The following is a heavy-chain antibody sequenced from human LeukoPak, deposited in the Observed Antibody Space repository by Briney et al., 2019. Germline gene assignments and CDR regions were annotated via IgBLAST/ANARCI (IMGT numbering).Heavy chain of an antibody. J-gene: IGHJ4*02. CDR1: GYTFADYF. Sequence: ASVKVSCKASGYTFADYFIHWVRQAPGQGLEWMGRINPNTGGTEYAPKFPGWVTMTRDTSISTAYVEVNRLISDDTAVYYCARDLTSTSNWEFDYWGQGTLVIVSS. CDR2: INPNTGGT. D-gene: IGHD1-26*01. CDR3: ARDLTSTSNWEFDY. V-gene: IGHV1-2*04.